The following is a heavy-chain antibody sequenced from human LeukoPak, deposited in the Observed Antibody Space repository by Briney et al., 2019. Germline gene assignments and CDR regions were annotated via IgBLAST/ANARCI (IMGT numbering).Heavy chain of an antibody. J-gene: IGHJ4*02. V-gene: IGHV3-23*01. CDR3: AKPLYGGNTRL. Sequence: GGSLRLSCAASGFTFSSYAMSWVRQAPGKGLEWVSGSGGSTYYADSVKGRFTISRGNSNNTLYLQMNSLRAEDTAVYYCAKPLYGGNTRLWGQGTLVTVSS. CDR1: GFTFSSYA. D-gene: IGHD4-23*01. CDR2: SGGST.